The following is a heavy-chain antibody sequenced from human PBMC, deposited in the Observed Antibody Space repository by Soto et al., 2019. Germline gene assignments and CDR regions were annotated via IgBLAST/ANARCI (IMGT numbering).Heavy chain of an antibody. V-gene: IGHV1-69*13. Sequence: ASVKVSCKASGGTFSSYAISWVRQAPGQGLEWMGGIIPIFGTANYAQKFQGRVTITADESTSTAYMELSSLRSEDTAVYYCARVVAGIAAADDYWGQGRLVTVS. J-gene: IGHJ4*02. CDR3: ARVVAGIAAADDY. D-gene: IGHD6-13*01. CDR2: IIPIFGTA. CDR1: GGTFSSYA.